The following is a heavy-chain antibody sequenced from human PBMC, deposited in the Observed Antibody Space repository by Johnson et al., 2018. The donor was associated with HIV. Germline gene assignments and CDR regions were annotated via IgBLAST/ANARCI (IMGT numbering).Heavy chain of an antibody. V-gene: IGHV3-33*06. CDR3: AKGLYYYDSSDYDVPEI. CDR1: SFTFSSYA. Sequence: QMQLVESGGGVVQPGGYLRLSCEVSSFTFSSYAIHWVRQDPGRGLEWVAVLWNDGNNESYSASVQGRFSISTDNSKNTLYLQMNNLRVEDMGVYYCAKGLYYYDSSDYDVPEIWGQGTTVAVSS. J-gene: IGHJ3*02. CDR2: LWNDGNNE. D-gene: IGHD3-22*01.